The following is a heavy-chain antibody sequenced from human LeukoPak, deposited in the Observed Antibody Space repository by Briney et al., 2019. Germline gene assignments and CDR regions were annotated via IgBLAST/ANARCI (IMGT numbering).Heavy chain of an antibody. D-gene: IGHD3-22*01. CDR1: GYTFTVYY. CDR3: ARAWGYDSSGYPLDVFDY. CDR2: INPNSGGT. J-gene: IGHJ4*02. V-gene: IGHV1-2*02. Sequence: ASVKVSFKASGYTFTVYYMHWVRQAPGQGLEWMGWINPNSGGTNYAQKFQGRVTMTRDTSISTAYMELSRLRSDDTAVYYCARAWGYDSSGYPLDVFDYWGQGTLVTVSS.